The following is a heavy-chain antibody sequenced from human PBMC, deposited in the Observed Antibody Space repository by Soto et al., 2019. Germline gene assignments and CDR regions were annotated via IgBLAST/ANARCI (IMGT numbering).Heavy chain of an antibody. Sequence: RLSCAASGFTFSSYWMHWVRQAPGKGLVWVSRINSDGSSTSYADSVKGRFTISRDNAKNTLYLQMNSLRAEDTAVYYCARDRGGYDTIDYWGQGTLVTVSS. D-gene: IGHD5-12*01. CDR2: INSDGSST. J-gene: IGHJ4*02. V-gene: IGHV3-74*01. CDR3: ARDRGGYDTIDY. CDR1: GFTFSSYW.